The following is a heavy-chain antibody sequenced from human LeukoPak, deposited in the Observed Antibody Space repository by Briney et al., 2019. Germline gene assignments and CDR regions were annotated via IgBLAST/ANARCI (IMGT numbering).Heavy chain of an antibody. Sequence: GGSLRLSCAASGFTFSSYAMHWVRQAPGKGLEWAAVIWFDGSKDYYVDSVKGRFTVSRDNSKNTVDLQMNSLRAEDTAMYYCARISGWSAFDIWGQGTMVTVSS. J-gene: IGHJ3*02. CDR1: GFTFSSYA. CDR2: IWFDGSKD. V-gene: IGHV3-33*08. D-gene: IGHD6-25*01. CDR3: ARISGWSAFDI.